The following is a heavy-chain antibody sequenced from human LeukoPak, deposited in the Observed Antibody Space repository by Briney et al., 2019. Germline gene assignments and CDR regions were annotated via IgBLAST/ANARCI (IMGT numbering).Heavy chain of an antibody. CDR3: ARVPWKIWFGEYFDY. V-gene: IGHV4-34*01. CDR2: INHSGST. J-gene: IGHJ4*02. CDR1: GGSFSGYY. Sequence: SETLSLTCAVYGGSFSGYYWSWIRQPPGKGLEWIGEINHSGSTNYNPSLKSRVTISVDTSENQFSLKLSSVTAADTAVYYCARVPWKIWFGEYFDYWGQGTLVTVSS. D-gene: IGHD3-10*01.